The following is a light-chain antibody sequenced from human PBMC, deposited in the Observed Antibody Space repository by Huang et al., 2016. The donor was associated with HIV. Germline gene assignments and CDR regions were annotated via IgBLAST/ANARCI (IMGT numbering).Light chain of an antibody. CDR3: QQYGSSSYT. CDR1: QSVSSNY. J-gene: IGKJ2*01. V-gene: IGKV3-20*01. CDR2: GAS. Sequence: EVVLTQSPDTLSLSPGERATLSCRASQSVSSNYLAWDQQKPGQPPRLLTYGASSRATGIPDRFNGSGSGTDFILTISRLEPEDFAVYYCQQYGSSSYTFGQGTKLEIK.